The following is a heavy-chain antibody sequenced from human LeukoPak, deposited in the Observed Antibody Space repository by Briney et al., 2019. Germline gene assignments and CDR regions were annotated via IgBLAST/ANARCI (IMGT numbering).Heavy chain of an antibody. J-gene: IGHJ3*02. D-gene: IGHD2-21*01. Sequence: GGSLRLSCAASGFTFSSYSMNWVRQAPGKGLEWVSSISSSSSYIYYADSMKGRFTISRDNAKNSLYLQMNSLRAEDTAVYYCARLHVEGAFDIWGQGTMVAVSS. V-gene: IGHV3-21*01. CDR3: ARLHVEGAFDI. CDR1: GFTFSSYS. CDR2: ISSSSSYI.